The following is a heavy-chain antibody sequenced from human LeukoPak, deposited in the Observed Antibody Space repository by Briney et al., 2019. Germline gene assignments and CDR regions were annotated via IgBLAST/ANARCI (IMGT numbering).Heavy chain of an antibody. D-gene: IGHD2-2*02. CDR2: ISPYRGNT. V-gene: IGHV1-18*01. J-gene: IGHJ5*02. CDR3: ARGSVVYCSGTSCYTWFDP. Sequence: ASVKVSCKASGYTFTSYGISWVRQAPGRGLEWMGWISPYRGNTNYAQKFQGRVSMTIDTSTSTAYMDLGSLRSDDTAVYYCARGSVVYCSGTSCYTWFDPWGQGTLVTVSS. CDR1: GYTFTSYG.